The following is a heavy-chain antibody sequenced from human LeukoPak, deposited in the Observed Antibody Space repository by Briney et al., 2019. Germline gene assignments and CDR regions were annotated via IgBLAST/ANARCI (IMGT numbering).Heavy chain of an antibody. Sequence: GGSLRLSCAASGFTFSRYGMHWVRQAPGKGLEWVTAISYDGSNKYYADSVKGRFTISRDNSKNTVYLQMNNLRADDTALYFCAKAADTNYFRYGDYWGQGTLVTVSS. D-gene: IGHD1-7*01. J-gene: IGHJ4*02. V-gene: IGHV3-30*04. CDR1: GFTFSRYG. CDR2: ISYDGSNK. CDR3: AKAADTNYFRYGDY.